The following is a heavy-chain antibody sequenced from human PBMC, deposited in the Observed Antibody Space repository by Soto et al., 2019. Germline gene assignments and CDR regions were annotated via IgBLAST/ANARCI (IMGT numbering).Heavy chain of an antibody. J-gene: IGHJ4*02. D-gene: IGHD3-22*01. CDR2: ISGSGGST. Sequence: GALRRSCAASGFTFSSYAMSWVRQAPGKGLEWVSAISGSGGSTYYADSVKGRFTISRDNSKNTLYLQMNSLRAEDTAVYYCAKQSGTYYYDSSGYPLFDYCGQGTMVTVSP. CDR1: GFTFSSYA. V-gene: IGHV3-23*01. CDR3: AKQSGTYYYDSSGYPLFDY.